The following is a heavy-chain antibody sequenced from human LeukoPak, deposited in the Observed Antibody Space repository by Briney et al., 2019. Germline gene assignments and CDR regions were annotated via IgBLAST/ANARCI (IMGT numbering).Heavy chain of an antibody. D-gene: IGHD6-6*01. CDR3: ARFGTSSSRFFDQ. J-gene: IGHJ4*02. V-gene: IGHV4-59*01. CDR1: GGSISAYY. Sequence: SETLSLTCTVSGGSISAYYWSWIRQPPGKGLEWIGYIHYSGTTNYYPSLKSRVTIALDTSKNQFSLKLNSVTAADTAAYYCARFGTSSSRFFDQWGQGTLVTVSS. CDR2: IHYSGTT.